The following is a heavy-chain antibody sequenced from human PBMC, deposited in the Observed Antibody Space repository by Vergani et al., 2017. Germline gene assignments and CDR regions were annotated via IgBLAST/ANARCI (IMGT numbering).Heavy chain of an antibody. D-gene: IGHD1-26*01. CDR3: AKPLGWELPDFYYGMDV. CDR1: GFTFNTYG. CDR2: IRYDGINT. Sequence: QVQLVESGGGVVQPGGSLRLSCAASGFTFNTYGFHWVRQAPGKGPEWVAFIRYDGINTYYVDSVRGRFNISRDDPKNTLYLNMISLRPEDTAVYYCAKPLGWELPDFYYGMDVWGQGTTVTVS. J-gene: IGHJ6*02. V-gene: IGHV3-30*02.